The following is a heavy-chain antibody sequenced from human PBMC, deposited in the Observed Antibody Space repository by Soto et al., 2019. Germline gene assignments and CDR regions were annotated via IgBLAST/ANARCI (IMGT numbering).Heavy chain of an antibody. J-gene: IGHJ2*01. CDR2: INAGNGNT. D-gene: IGHD3-10*01. Sequence: GASVKVSCKASGYNFTSYAMHWGRQAPGQRLDWMGWINAGNGNTKYSQKFQGRVTITRDTSASTAYMELSSLRSEDTAVYYCARDRTMFRGVIITGWYFDLWGRGTLVTVSS. CDR1: GYNFTSYA. V-gene: IGHV1-3*01. CDR3: ARDRTMFRGVIITGWYFDL.